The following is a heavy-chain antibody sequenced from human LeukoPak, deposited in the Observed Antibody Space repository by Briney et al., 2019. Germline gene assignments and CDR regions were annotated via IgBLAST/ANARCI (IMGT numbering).Heavy chain of an antibody. J-gene: IGHJ3*02. CDR1: GFTFSSYW. CDR2: IKQDGSEK. V-gene: IGHV3-7*01. CDR3: ARWWELRKDAFDI. D-gene: IGHD1-26*01. Sequence: PGGSLRLSCAASGFTFSSYWMSWVRQAPGKGLEWVANIKQDGSEKYYVDSVKGRFTISRDNAKNSLYLQMNSLRAEDTAVYYCARWWELRKDAFDIWGQGTMVTVSS.